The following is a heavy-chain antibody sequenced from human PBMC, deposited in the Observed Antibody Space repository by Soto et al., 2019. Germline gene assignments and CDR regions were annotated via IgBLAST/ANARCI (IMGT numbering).Heavy chain of an antibody. CDR1: GGSISSSSYY. D-gene: IGHD2-2*01. CDR2: IYYSGST. V-gene: IGHV4-39*01. CDR3: ARHAPNIVVVPAATEFDY. Sequence: QLQLQESGPGLVKPSETLSLTCTVSGGSISSSSYYWGWIRQPPGKGLEWIGSIYYSGSTYYNPSIKSRVTISVDTSKNQFSLKLSSVTAADTAVYYCARHAPNIVVVPAATEFDYWGQGTLVTVSS. J-gene: IGHJ4*02.